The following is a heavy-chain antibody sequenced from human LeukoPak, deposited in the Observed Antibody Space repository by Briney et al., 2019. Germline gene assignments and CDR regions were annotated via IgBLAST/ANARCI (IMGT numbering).Heavy chain of an antibody. V-gene: IGHV3-49*03. Sequence: GGSLRLSCTASGFTFGDYAMSWFRQAPGKGLEWVGFIRSKAYGGTTEYAASVKGRFTISRDDSKSIAYLQMNSLKTEDTAVYYCTRGGNRQNDYGDYVGFDIWGQGTMVTVSS. CDR2: IRSKAYGGTT. CDR3: TRGGNRQNDYGDYVGFDI. J-gene: IGHJ3*02. CDR1: GFTFGDYA. D-gene: IGHD4-17*01.